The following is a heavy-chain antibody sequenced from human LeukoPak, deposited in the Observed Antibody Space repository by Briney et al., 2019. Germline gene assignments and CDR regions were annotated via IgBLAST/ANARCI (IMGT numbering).Heavy chain of an antibody. CDR2: INPNSGGT. J-gene: IGHJ4*02. CDR1: GYTFTGYY. Sequence: GASVKVSCKASGYTFTGYYMHWVRQAPGQGLEWMGWINPNSGGTNYAQKFQGRVTMTRDTSISTAYMELSRLRSDDTDVYYCARGGKAMVTRWDYWGQGTLVTVSS. CDR3: ARGGKAMVTRWDY. D-gene: IGHD5-18*01. V-gene: IGHV1-2*02.